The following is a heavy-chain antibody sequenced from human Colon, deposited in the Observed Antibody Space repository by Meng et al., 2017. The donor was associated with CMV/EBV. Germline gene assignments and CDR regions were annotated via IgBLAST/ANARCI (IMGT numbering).Heavy chain of an antibody. CDR2: ISGYNGNT. V-gene: IGHV1-18*01. CDR1: GYTLTHSG. D-gene: IGHD6-19*01. Sequence: CTTSGYTLTHSGISWVRQAPGQGLEWMGWISGYNGNTKYAQKFRGRVTMTIDTSASTAYMELRSLRSDDTAVYFCATAPVADTIFDHWGQGTLVTVSS. CDR3: ATAPVADTIFDH. J-gene: IGHJ4*02.